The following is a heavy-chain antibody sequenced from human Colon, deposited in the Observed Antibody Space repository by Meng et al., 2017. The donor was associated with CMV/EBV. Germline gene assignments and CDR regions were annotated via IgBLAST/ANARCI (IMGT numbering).Heavy chain of an antibody. CDR2: IYYSGRT. Sequence: SETLSLTCTVSGGSISSYYWSWIRQPPGKGLEWIGYIYYSGRTNYNPSLKSRVTISVDTSKNQFSLKLSSVTAADTAVYYCARGRCSSTSCYGGNYYYGMDVWGQGTTVTVSS. J-gene: IGHJ6*02. CDR1: GGSISSYY. CDR3: ARGRCSSTSCYGGNYYYGMDV. V-gene: IGHV4-59*01. D-gene: IGHD2-2*01.